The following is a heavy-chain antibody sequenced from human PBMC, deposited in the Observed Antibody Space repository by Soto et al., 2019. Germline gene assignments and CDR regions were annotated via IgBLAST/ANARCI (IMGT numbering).Heavy chain of an antibody. Sequence: ASVKVSCKASGGTFGSHGIAWLRQAPGQGLEWMGGLIAMLGTPTYARKVQGRATITADESLTSSYLELRSLRSEDTAVYFCARGAMANFDYWGQGTVVTVS. D-gene: IGHD5-18*01. CDR3: ARGAMANFDY. J-gene: IGHJ4*02. V-gene: IGHV1-69*13. CDR2: LIAMLGTP. CDR1: GGTFGSHG.